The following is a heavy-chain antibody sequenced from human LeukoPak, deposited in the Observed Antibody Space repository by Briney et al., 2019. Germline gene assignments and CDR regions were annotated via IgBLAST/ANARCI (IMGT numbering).Heavy chain of an antibody. CDR2: IIPIFGTA. V-gene: IGHV1-69*05. Sequence: SVKVSCKASGGTFSSYAISWVRQAPGQGLEWMGGIIPIFGTANYAQKFQGRVTITTDESTSTAYMELSSLRSEDTAVYYCARDSTPRYCSITSCHGVSDLWGQGALVTVSS. J-gene: IGHJ5*02. D-gene: IGHD2-2*01. CDR1: GGTFSSYA. CDR3: ARDSTPRYCSITSCHGVSDL.